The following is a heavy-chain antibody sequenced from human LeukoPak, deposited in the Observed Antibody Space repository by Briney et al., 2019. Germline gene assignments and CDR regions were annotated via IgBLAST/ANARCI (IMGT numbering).Heavy chain of an antibody. Sequence: PGGSLRLSCAASGFTFSSYEMHWVRQAPGKGLEWVSYISTGGSTIYYADSVKGRFSISRDNAKNSLYLLMNSLRAEDTAVYYCAIRKSGNAIDYWGQGTLVTVSS. CDR1: GFTFSSYE. D-gene: IGHD5-12*01. V-gene: IGHV3-48*03. CDR2: ISTGGSTI. J-gene: IGHJ4*02. CDR3: AIRKSGNAIDY.